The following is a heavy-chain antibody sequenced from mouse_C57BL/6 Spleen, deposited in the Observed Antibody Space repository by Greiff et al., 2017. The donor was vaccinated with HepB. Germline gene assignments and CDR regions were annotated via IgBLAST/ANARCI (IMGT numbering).Heavy chain of an antibody. CDR3: ARSIYYYGSSYWYFDV. CDR1: GYTFTSYW. J-gene: IGHJ1*03. Sequence: QVQLQQPGAELVKPGASVKLSCKASGYTFTSYWMQWVKQRPGQGLEWIGEIDPSDSYTNYNQKFKGKATLTVDTSSSTAYMQLSSLTSEDSAVYYFARSIYYYGSSYWYFDVWGTGTTVTVSS. D-gene: IGHD1-1*01. CDR2: IDPSDSYT. V-gene: IGHV1-50*01.